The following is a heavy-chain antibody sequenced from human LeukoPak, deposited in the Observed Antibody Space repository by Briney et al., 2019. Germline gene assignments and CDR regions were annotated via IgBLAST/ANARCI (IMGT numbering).Heavy chain of an antibody. Sequence: GASVTVSCKVSGYTLTELSMHWVRQAPGKGLEWVGGFDPEGGETIYAQKFQGRVTMTEDTSTDTAYMELSSLRSEDTAVYYCATELVATIHDQTGPFIWGQGTLVTVSS. J-gene: IGHJ4*02. D-gene: IGHD5-12*01. CDR2: FDPEGGET. V-gene: IGHV1-24*01. CDR3: ATELVATIHDQTGPFI. CDR1: GYTLTELS.